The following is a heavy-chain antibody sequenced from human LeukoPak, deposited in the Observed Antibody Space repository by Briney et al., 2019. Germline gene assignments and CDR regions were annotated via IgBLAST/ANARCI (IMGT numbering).Heavy chain of an antibody. J-gene: IGHJ4*02. CDR2: ISGSGGST. CDR3: AKDVTGHSSSGLYYFDY. Sequence: GGSLRLSCAASGLTFSSYAMSWVRRAPGKGLEWVSGISGSGGSTNYADSVKGRFTASRDNSENKLYLQMNSLRAEDTAVYYCAKDVTGHSSSGLYYFDYWGQGTLVTVSS. CDR1: GLTFSSYA. V-gene: IGHV3-23*01. D-gene: IGHD6-13*01.